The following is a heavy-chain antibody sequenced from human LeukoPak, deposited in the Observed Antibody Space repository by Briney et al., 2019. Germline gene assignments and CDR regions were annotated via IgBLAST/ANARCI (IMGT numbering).Heavy chain of an antibody. V-gene: IGHV1-69*04. D-gene: IGHD1-26*01. CDR1: GGTFSSYA. Sequence: GSSVKVSCKASGGTFSSYAISWVRQAPGQGLEWMGRIIPILGIANYAQKFQGRVTITADKSTSTAYMELSSLRSEDTAVYYCARVGMGATRSPFDYWGQGTLVTVSS. J-gene: IGHJ4*02. CDR2: IIPILGIA. CDR3: ARVGMGATRSPFDY.